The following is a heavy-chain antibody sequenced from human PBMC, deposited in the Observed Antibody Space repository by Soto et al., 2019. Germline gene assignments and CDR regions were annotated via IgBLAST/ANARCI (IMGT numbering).Heavy chain of an antibody. CDR1: GFTFSNAW. D-gene: IGHD3-10*01. CDR3: TTASGSLWFGESTNDIDY. V-gene: IGHV3-15*01. CDR2: IKSKTDGGTT. Sequence: GGSLRLSCAASGFTFSNAWMSWVRQAPGKGLEWVGRIKSKTDGGTTDYAAPVKGRFTISRDDSKNTLYLQMNSLKTEDTAVYYCTTASGSLWFGESTNDIDYWGQGTLVTVSS. J-gene: IGHJ4*02.